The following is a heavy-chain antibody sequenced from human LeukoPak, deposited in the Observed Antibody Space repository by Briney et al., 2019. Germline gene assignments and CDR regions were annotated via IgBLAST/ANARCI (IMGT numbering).Heavy chain of an antibody. V-gene: IGHV4-39*07. D-gene: IGHD4-17*01. CDR3: ARDTDGDYLLDY. Sequence: SETLSLTCSVSGGSISSSTYYWGWIRQPPGKGLEWIGSVYYGGSTYYNPSLKSRVTISVDTSKNQFSLKLSSVTAADTAVYYCARDTDGDYLLDYWGQGTLVTVSS. J-gene: IGHJ4*02. CDR2: VYYGGST. CDR1: GGSISSSTYY.